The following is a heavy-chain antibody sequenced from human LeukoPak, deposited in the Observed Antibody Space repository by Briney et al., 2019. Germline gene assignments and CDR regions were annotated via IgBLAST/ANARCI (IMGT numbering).Heavy chain of an antibody. D-gene: IGHD2-15*01. Sequence: PGGSLRLSCAASGFSVSSNYLSWVRQAPGKGLEWVSVLYGTGKTYYAGSVKGRFTISRDNSKNTLYLQMNSLRAEDTAVYYCARENCGGGYCYDPYCFDYWGQGTLVTVSS. CDR1: GFSVSSNY. V-gene: IGHV3-66*01. CDR3: ARENCGGGYCYDPYCFDY. J-gene: IGHJ4*02. CDR2: LYGTGKT.